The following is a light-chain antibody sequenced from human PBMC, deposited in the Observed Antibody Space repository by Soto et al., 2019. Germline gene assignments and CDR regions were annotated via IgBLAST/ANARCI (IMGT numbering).Light chain of an antibody. Sequence: QSVLTQPASVSGSPGQSITISCTGTSSDVGGFNYVSWYQQHPGKAPKLLIYEVSNRPSGVSNRFSGSKSGNTASLTISGLQADDEADYYCSSRTSSSTVIFGGGTKVTVL. J-gene: IGLJ2*01. CDR2: EVS. CDR3: SSRTSSSTVI. V-gene: IGLV2-14*01. CDR1: SSDVGGFNY.